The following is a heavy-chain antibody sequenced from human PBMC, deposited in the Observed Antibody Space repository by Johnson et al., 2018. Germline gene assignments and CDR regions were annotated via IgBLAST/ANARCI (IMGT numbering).Heavy chain of an antibody. CDR1: GGSFSGYY. D-gene: IGHD2-15*01. CDR3: ARGTDKGYCSGGSCYEPGAEYCQH. Sequence: QVQLQQGGAGLLKPSETLSLTCAVYGGSFSGYYWSWIRQPPGKGLEWIGEINHSGSPNYNPSLKSRVTISVDTSKHQFPLNLSSVTAADTAVYYCARGTDKGYCSGGSCYEPGAEYCQHWGQGTLVTVSA. V-gene: IGHV4-34*01. CDR2: INHSGSP. J-gene: IGHJ1*01.